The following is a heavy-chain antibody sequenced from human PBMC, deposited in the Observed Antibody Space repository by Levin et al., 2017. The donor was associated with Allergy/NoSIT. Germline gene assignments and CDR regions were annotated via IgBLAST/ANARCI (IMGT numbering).Heavy chain of an antibody. CDR2: ISSSSSYI. V-gene: IGHV3-21*01. J-gene: IGHJ6*02. CDR3: ARVPAGTYSWYSVMASVDYYYYGMDV. Sequence: PGGSLRLSCAASGFTFSSYSMNWVRQAPGKGLEWVSSISSSSSYIYYADSVKGRFTISRDNAKNSLYLQMNSLRAEDTAVYYCARVPAGTYSWYSVMASVDYYYYGMDVWGQGTTVTVSS. D-gene: IGHD6-13*01. CDR1: GFTFSSYS.